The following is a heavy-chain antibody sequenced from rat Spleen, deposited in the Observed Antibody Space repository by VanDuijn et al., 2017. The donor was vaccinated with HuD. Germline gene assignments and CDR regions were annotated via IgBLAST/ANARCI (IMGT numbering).Heavy chain of an antibody. CDR2: ITNTGGST. Sequence: EVQLVESGGGLVQPGRSLKLSCVASGFTFSSYWMYWVRQAPGKGLEWVASITNTGGSTYYPDSVKGRFTISRDNAKRTLYLQMNSLSSGDTATYYCTRGGVRLFGYWGQGVMVTVAS. CDR3: TRGGVRLFGY. J-gene: IGHJ2*01. V-gene: IGHV5-31*01. CDR1: GFTFSSYW. D-gene: IGHD5-1*01.